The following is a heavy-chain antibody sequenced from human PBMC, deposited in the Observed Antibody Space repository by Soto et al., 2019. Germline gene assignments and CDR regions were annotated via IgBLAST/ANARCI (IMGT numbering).Heavy chain of an antibody. V-gene: IGHV2-5*02. CDR1: GFSLSTSEVG. CDR3: AHHMTTVTGGERDYYYVDV. Sequence: QNTLKESGPTLVKPTQTLTLTCTFSGFSLSTSEVGVGWIRQPPVKALEWLALIYWDDDKRYSPSLKSRLTITKDTSKNQVVLTMTNMGPVDTVTYYCAHHMTTVTGGERDYYYVDVWGKGTTVTVSS. CDR2: IYWDDDK. J-gene: IGHJ6*03. D-gene: IGHD4-17*01.